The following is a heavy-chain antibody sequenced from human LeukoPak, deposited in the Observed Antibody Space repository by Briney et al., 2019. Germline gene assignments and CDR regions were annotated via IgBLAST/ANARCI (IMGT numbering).Heavy chain of an antibody. Sequence: GGSLRLSCAASGFTFSNYAMSWVRQAPGEGLEWVSTISGSGDSTYYADSVKGRFTISRNNSKNTLFLQLNNLRGEDTAAYYCAKDPPTAGTTFDYWGQGALVTVSS. CDR3: AKDPPTAGTTFDY. J-gene: IGHJ4*02. CDR1: GFTFSNYA. V-gene: IGHV3-23*01. CDR2: ISGSGDST. D-gene: IGHD6-13*01.